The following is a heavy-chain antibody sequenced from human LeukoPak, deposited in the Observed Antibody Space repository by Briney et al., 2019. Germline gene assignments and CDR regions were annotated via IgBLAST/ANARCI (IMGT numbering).Heavy chain of an antibody. CDR3: ARFNLDDILTGYSSSFDY. CDR2: IYYSGST. Sequence: SETLSLTCTVSGGSISSGGYYWSWIRQHPGKGLEWIGYIYYSGSTYYNPSLKSRVTISVDTSKNQFSLKLSSVTAADTAVYYCARFNLDDILTGYSSSFDYWGQGTLVTVSS. D-gene: IGHD3-9*01. J-gene: IGHJ4*02. CDR1: GGSISSGGYY. V-gene: IGHV4-31*03.